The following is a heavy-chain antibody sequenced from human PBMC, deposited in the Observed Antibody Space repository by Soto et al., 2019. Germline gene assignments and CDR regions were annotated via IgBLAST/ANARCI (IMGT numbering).Heavy chain of an antibody. CDR3: ANLIAAAGTGD. CDR2: ISGSGGST. J-gene: IGHJ4*02. Sequence: GGSLRLSCAASGFTFSSYTMSWVRQAPGKGLEWVSAISGSGGSTYYADSVKGRFTISRDNSKNTLYLQMNSLRAEDTAVYYCANLIAAAGTGDWGQGTLVTVSS. CDR1: GFTFSSYT. D-gene: IGHD6-13*01. V-gene: IGHV3-23*01.